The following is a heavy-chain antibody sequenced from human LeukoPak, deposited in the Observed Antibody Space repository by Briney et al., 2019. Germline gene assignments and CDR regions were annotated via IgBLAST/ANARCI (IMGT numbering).Heavy chain of an antibody. V-gene: IGHV4-59*01. CDR2: IYYSGST. D-gene: IGHD6-19*01. Sequence: SETLSLTCTVSGGSISSYYWSWIRQPPGKGLEWIGYIYYSGSTNYNPSLKSRVTISVDMSKNQFSLKLSSVTAADTAVYYCARAPVAGPFDYWGQGTLVTVSS. CDR1: GGSISSYY. CDR3: ARAPVAGPFDY. J-gene: IGHJ4*02.